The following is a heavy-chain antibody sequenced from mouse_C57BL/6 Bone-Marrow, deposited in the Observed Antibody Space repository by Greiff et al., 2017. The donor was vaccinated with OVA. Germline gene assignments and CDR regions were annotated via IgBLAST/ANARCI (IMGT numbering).Heavy chain of an antibody. CDR3: ARRKLGVDY. J-gene: IGHJ2*01. CDR1: GYTFTDYY. CDR2: INPNNGGT. V-gene: IGHV1-26*01. Sequence: EVQLQQSGPELVKPGASVKISCKASGYTFTDYYMNWVKQSHGKSLEWIGDINPNNGGTSYNQKFKGKATLTVDKSSSTAYMELRRLTSEDSAVYYCARRKLGVDYWGQGTTLTVSS. D-gene: IGHD4-1*01.